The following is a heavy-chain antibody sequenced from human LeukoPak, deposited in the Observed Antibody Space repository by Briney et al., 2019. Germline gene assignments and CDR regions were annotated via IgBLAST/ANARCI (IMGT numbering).Heavy chain of an antibody. CDR3: AKEFRGGWPFDY. D-gene: IGHD6-19*01. V-gene: IGHV3-23*01. Sequence: PGGSLRLSCVASGFTFSSHGMNWVRQAPGKGLEWVSGIGGSGGRTYYADSVKGRFTISRDDSKNTLYLQMNSLRAEDSAVYYCAKEFRGGWPFDYWGQGALVTVSS. CDR2: IGGSGGRT. J-gene: IGHJ4*02. CDR1: GFTFSSHG.